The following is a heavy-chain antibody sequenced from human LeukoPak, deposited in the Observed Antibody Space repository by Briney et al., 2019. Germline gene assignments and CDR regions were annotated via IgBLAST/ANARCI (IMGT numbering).Heavy chain of an antibody. J-gene: IGHJ4*02. D-gene: IGHD6-19*01. Sequence: SETLSLTCTVSSGSISTYYWSWIRQPAGKGLEWIGRIYTSGSTNYSPSLKSRVTMSVDTSKNQFSLKLSSVTAADTAVYYCARVPWLVPYYFDYWGQGTLVTVSS. CDR3: ARVPWLVPYYFDY. V-gene: IGHV4-4*07. CDR2: IYTSGST. CDR1: SGSISTYY.